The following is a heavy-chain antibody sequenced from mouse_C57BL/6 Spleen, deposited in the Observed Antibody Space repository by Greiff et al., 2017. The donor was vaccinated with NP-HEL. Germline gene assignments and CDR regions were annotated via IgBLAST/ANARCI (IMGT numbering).Heavy chain of an antibody. CDR2: INPGSGGT. CDR1: GYAFTNYL. J-gene: IGHJ4*01. Sequence: VQLQQSGAELVRPGTSVKVSCKASGYAFTNYLIEWVKQRPGQGLEWIGVINPGSGGTNYNEKFKGKATLTADKSSSTAYMQLSSLTSEDSAVYCCARSGITTARYAMDYWGQGTSVTVSS. D-gene: IGHD1-1*01. CDR3: ARSGITTARYAMDY. V-gene: IGHV1-54*01.